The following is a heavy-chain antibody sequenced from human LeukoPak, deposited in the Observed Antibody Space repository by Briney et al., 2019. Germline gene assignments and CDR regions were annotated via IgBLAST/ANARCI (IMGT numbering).Heavy chain of an antibody. J-gene: IGHJ4*02. CDR2: INAGNGNT. Sequence: ASVKVSCKASGYTFTSYAMHWVRQAPGQRLEWMGWINAGNGNTKYSQKFQGRVTITADESTSTAYMELSSLRSEDTAVYYCARGSMIVVPPRDTSPFAPFDYWGQGTLVTVSS. V-gene: IGHV1-3*01. CDR1: GYTFTSYA. D-gene: IGHD3-22*01. CDR3: ARGSMIVVPPRDTSPFAPFDY.